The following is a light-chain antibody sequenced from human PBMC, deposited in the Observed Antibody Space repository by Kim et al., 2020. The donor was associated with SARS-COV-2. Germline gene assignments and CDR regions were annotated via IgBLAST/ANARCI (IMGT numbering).Light chain of an antibody. CDR1: QSISNS. CDR3: QQSYLTPR. J-gene: IGKJ4*01. Sequence: DIQMTQSPSSLSASVGDRVTITCRTSQSISNSLNWYQQKPGKAPKLLIYTASSLQSGVPSRFSGSGSGTEFTLTISTLQPEDFATYYCQQSYLTPRFGGGTKVDIK. CDR2: TAS. V-gene: IGKV1-39*01.